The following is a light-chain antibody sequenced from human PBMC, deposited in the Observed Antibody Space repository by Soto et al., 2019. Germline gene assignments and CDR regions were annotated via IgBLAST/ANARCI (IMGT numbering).Light chain of an antibody. Sequence: DIQMTQSPSSLSASVGDRVTITCRASQSISNYLNWYHRKPGKAPKLLIYAASSLQSGVPSRFSGSGSGTHFTLTISSLQPEDFATYYCQQSYSTPQTFGGGTKVEIK. J-gene: IGKJ4*01. CDR2: AAS. CDR3: QQSYSTPQT. CDR1: QSISNY. V-gene: IGKV1-39*01.